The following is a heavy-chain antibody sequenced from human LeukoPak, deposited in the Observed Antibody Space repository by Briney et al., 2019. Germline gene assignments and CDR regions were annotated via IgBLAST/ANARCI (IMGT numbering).Heavy chain of an antibody. D-gene: IGHD3-16*02. V-gene: IGHV4-59*01. CDR1: GGSISTYY. J-gene: IGHJ3*01. CDR3: ARSSGRYDYVWGSYRLAAVGF. Sequence: PWETLTLSCTASGGSISTYYMSWIRQPPGKGLEWIGYVYYTGSTNYNPSLKSRVTISVETSKNPFSLKLSDVTVANTAVYYCARSSGRYDYVWGSYRLAAVGFWEQGTMVTVSS. CDR2: VYYTGST.